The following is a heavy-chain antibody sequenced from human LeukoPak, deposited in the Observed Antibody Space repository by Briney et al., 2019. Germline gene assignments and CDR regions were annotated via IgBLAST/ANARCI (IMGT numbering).Heavy chain of an antibody. CDR2: IFYRGST. CDR3: ARARNYYYYLDV. D-gene: IGHD1-14*01. CDR1: GDSVSSGSYS. J-gene: IGHJ6*02. Sequence: SETLSLTCTVSGDSVSSGSYSWSWVRQPPGKGLEWIGYIFYRGSTSYNPSLKSRLTISADSSKNQFSLRLSSVTAADTAVYYCARARNYYYYLDVWGQGTTVTVSS. V-gene: IGHV4-61*01.